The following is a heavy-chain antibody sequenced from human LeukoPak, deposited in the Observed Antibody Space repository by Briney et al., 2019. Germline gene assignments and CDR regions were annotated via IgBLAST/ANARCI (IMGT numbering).Heavy chain of an antibody. D-gene: IGHD3-10*01. J-gene: IGHJ4*02. CDR3: ARAKDNYYGSGSYD. CDR2: IWYDGSTK. CDR1: GFTFSSFG. Sequence: GGSLRLSCAASGFTFSSFGMHWVRQSPGKGLEWVAVIWYDGSTKVYADSVKGRFTISRDNAKNSLFLQMNSLRDEDTAVYYCARAKDNYYGSGSYDWGQGTLVTVSS. V-gene: IGHV3-33*01.